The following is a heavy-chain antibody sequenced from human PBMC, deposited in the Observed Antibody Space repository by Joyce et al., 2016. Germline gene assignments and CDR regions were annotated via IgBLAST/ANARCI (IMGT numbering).Heavy chain of an antibody. CDR2: INPNSGGT. D-gene: IGHD4/OR15-4a*01. CDR1: GYTFTDFY. V-gene: IGHV1-2*02. J-gene: IGHJ4*02. CDR3: ARALDYGVFANFDF. Sequence: QVQLAQSGAEVKKPGVSVKLSCKASGYTFTDFYMHWVRQAPGQGLEWLGWINPNSGGTNYAQNFQDRVTMTKVTSMSTAYMELTRLTSDDTAVYYCARALDYGVFANFDFWGQGTLVTVPS.